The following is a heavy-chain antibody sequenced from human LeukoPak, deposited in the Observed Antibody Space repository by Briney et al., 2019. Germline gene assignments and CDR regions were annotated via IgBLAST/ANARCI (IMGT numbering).Heavy chain of an antibody. CDR3: AGDPKDESSGYYYFDY. D-gene: IGHD3-22*01. J-gene: IGHJ4*02. CDR1: GYTFTSYY. CDR2: INPSGGST. Sequence: ASVKVSCKASGYTFTSYYMHWVRQAPGQGLEWMGIINPSGGSTSYAQKFQGRVTMTRDMSTSTVYMELSSLISDDTAVYYCAGDPKDESSGYYYFDYWGQGTLVTVSS. V-gene: IGHV1-46*01.